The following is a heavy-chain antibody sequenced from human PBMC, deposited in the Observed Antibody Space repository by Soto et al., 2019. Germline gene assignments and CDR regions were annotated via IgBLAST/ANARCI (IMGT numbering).Heavy chain of an antibody. J-gene: IGHJ4*02. CDR3: AKARYYDSTGYLYYFDY. Sequence: HPGGSLRLSCAASGFTFRSYVMSWGRQAPGKGLEWVSGIDGSGGSTFYADSVKGRFTISRDNSKNTLYLQMNSLRAEDTAVYYCAKARYYDSTGYLYYFDYWGQGTLVTVSS. CDR2: IDGSGGST. CDR1: GFTFRSYV. D-gene: IGHD3-22*01. V-gene: IGHV3-23*01.